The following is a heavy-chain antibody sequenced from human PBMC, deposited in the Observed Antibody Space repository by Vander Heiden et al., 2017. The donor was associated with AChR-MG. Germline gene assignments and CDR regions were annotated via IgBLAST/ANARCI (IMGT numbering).Heavy chain of an antibody. D-gene: IGHD3-22*01. V-gene: IGHV3-9*01. CDR2: ISWNSGSI. CDR1: GFTFDDCA. CDR3: AKGGYYDSSGYSN. Sequence: EVQLVESGGGLVQPGRSLRLSCAASGFTFDDCAMHWVRQAPGKCLEWVSGISWNSGSIGYADSVKGRFTISRDNAKNSLYLQMNSLRAEDTALYYCAKGGYYDSSGYSNWGQGTLVTVSS. J-gene: IGHJ4*02.